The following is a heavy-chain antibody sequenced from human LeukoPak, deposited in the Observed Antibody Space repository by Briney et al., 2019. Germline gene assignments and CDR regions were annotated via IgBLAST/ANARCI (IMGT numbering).Heavy chain of an antibody. D-gene: IGHD1-26*01. CDR2: ICYSGST. J-gene: IGHJ3*02. CDR1: GGSISSGGYY. Sequence: SQTLSLTCTVSGGSISSGGYYWSWLRPHPGKGREWIGYICYSGSTYYNPSLRSRVTISVDTSKNQFSLKLSSVTAADTAVYYCARDTGQSGTKGPGAFDIWGQGTMVTVSS. V-gene: IGHV4-31*03. CDR3: ARDTGQSGTKGPGAFDI.